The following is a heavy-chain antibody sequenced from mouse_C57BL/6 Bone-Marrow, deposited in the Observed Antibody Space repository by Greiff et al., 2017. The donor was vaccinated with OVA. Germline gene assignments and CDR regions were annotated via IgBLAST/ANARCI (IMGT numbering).Heavy chain of an antibody. CDR2: IDPENGDT. J-gene: IGHJ3*01. D-gene: IGHD2-1*01. V-gene: IGHV14-4*01. Sequence: VQLQQSGAELVRPGASVKLSCTASGFNIKDDYMHWVKQRPEQGLEWIGWIDPENGDTAYASKFQGKATITADTSSNTAYLQLRSLTSEDTAVYFCAFLYSDNTAGGDWGEGTLVTVSA. CDR1: GFNIKDDY. CDR3: AFLYSDNTAGGD.